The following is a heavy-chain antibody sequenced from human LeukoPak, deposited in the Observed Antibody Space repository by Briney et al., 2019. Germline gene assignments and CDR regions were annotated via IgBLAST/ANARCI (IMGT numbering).Heavy chain of an antibody. CDR2: MSGSGGST. J-gene: IGHJ6*02. CDR1: GFTFSSYA. D-gene: IGHD2-15*01. V-gene: IGHV3-23*01. CDR3: AKGVGYYYYYGMDV. Sequence: GGSLRLSCAASGFTFSSYAMSWVRQAPGKGLEWVSAMSGSGGSTHYADSVKGRFTISRDNSKNTLFLQMNSLRAEDTAVYYCAKGVGYYYYYGMDVWGQGTTVTVSS.